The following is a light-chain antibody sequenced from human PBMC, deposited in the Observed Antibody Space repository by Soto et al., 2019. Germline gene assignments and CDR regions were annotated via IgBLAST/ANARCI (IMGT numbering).Light chain of an antibody. Sequence: IQMTQSPSSLSASVGDRVTITCRASQGISNELGWYQQRPGKAPKVLIYGASNLQSGVPSRFSGSASGTDFTLTISILQPEDFAPYYCLQEYAYPYMFCQGTKVEMK. J-gene: IGKJ1*01. CDR3: LQEYAYPYM. CDR2: GAS. CDR1: QGISNE. V-gene: IGKV1-6*01.